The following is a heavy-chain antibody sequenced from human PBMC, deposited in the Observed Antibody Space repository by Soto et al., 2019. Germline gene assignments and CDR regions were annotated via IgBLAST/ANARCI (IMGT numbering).Heavy chain of an antibody. Sequence: QITLKESGPTLVKPTQTLTLTCTFSGFSLSTSGVGVGWIRQPPGKALEWLALIYWDDDKRYSPSLKSRLTIPKDTSKNQVVLTMTNMDPVDTATYYCAHQVDYDFWSGYYRYNWFDPWGQGTLVTVSS. CDR1: GFSLSTSGVG. CDR3: AHQVDYDFWSGYYRYNWFDP. V-gene: IGHV2-5*02. J-gene: IGHJ5*02. D-gene: IGHD3-3*01. CDR2: IYWDDDK.